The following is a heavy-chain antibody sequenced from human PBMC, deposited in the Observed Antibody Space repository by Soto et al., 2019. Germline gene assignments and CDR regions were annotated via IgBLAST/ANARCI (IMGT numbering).Heavy chain of an antibody. Sequence: SETLSLTCAVYGGSFSGYYWSWIRQPPGKGLEWIGEINHSGSTNYNPSLKSRVTISVDTSKNQFSLKLSSVTAADTAVYYCARRQLRFLEWLSPLWYYYYMDVWGKGTTVTVSS. J-gene: IGHJ6*03. CDR2: INHSGST. V-gene: IGHV4-34*01. D-gene: IGHD3-3*01. CDR1: GGSFSGYY. CDR3: ARRQLRFLEWLSPLWYYYYMDV.